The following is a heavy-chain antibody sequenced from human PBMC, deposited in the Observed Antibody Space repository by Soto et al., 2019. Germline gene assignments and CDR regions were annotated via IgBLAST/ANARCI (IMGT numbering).Heavy chain of an antibody. J-gene: IGHJ6*03. Sequence: GGSLRLSCAASGFTFSSYGMHWVRQAPGKGLEWVAVISYDGSNKYYADSVKGRFTISRDNSKNTLYLQMNSLRAEDTAVYYCAKEMADIVVVPAASYYYYYMDVWGKGTTVTVSS. CDR1: GFTFSSYG. V-gene: IGHV3-30*18. CDR2: ISYDGSNK. D-gene: IGHD2-2*01. CDR3: AKEMADIVVVPAASYYYYYMDV.